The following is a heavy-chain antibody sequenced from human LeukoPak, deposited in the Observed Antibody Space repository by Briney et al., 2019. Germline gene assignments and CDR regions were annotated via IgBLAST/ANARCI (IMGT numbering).Heavy chain of an antibody. CDR1: GYISSGHH. CDR3: ARGWSGGDDN. J-gene: IGHJ4*02. V-gene: IGHV1-2*02. D-gene: IGHD3-3*01. CDR2: INPATGGT. Sequence: ASVRVSCKTSGYISSGHHLHWLRQAPGQEPEWMAWINPATGGTQYKQKFQGRITVTRDTSIRTTYMELSSLTSGDTAVYYCARGWSGGDDNWGQGTLVTVSS.